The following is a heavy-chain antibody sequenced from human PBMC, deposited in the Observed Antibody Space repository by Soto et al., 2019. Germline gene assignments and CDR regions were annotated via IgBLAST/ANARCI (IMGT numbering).Heavy chain of an antibody. CDR3: ARDDYGDNNWFNP. CDR2: IYYSGST. V-gene: IGHV4-31*03. D-gene: IGHD4-17*01. CDR1: GGSISSGGYY. J-gene: IGHJ5*02. Sequence: PSETLSLTCTVSGGSISSGGYYWSWIRQHPGKGLEWIGYIYYSGSTYYNTSLKSRVTISVDTSKNQFSLKLSSVTAADTAVYYCARDDYGDNNWFNPWGQGTLVTVSS.